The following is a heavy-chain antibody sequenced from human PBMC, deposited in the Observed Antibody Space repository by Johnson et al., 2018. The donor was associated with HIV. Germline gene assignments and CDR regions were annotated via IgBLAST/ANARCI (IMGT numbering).Heavy chain of an antibody. Sequence: EVQLVESGGGVERHGGSLRLSCVASGFTFDEYATNWVRQAPGKGLAWVSSITWNGGTTASTDSVKGRFTTSRDNAKNSLYLQMNSLRGEDTALYYCARATYYYDTSGYLTRPKAFDVWGQGTMVTVSS. CDR2: ITWNGGTT. J-gene: IGHJ3*01. CDR1: GFTFDEYA. D-gene: IGHD3-22*01. V-gene: IGHV3-20*04. CDR3: ARATYYYDTSGYLTRPKAFDV.